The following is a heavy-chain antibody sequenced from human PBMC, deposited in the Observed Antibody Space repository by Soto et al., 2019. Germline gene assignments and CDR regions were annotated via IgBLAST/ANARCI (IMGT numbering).Heavy chain of an antibody. Sequence: QVQLVQSGAEVKKPGASVKVSCKASGYTFTSYAMHWVRQAPGQRLEWMGWINAGNGNTKYSQKFQGRVTITRDTSASTAYMELSSLRSEDTAVYYCARARCSGGSCYLGFDYWGQGTLVTVSS. CDR3: ARARCSGGSCYLGFDY. D-gene: IGHD2-15*01. CDR2: INAGNGNT. CDR1: GYTFTSYA. V-gene: IGHV1-3*01. J-gene: IGHJ4*02.